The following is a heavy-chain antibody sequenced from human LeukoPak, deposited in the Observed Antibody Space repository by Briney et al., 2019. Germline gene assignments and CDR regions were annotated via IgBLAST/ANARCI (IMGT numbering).Heavy chain of an antibody. Sequence: SETLSLTCTVSGGSISSYYWSWIRQPPGKGLEWIGYIYHSGSTYYNPSLKSRVTIRVDTSKNQFSLKLTSVTAADTAVYYCARGLIKGIAVAGTGWGQGTLVTVSS. CDR2: IYHSGST. J-gene: IGHJ4*02. CDR1: GGSISSYY. D-gene: IGHD6-19*01. CDR3: ARGLIKGIAVAGTG. V-gene: IGHV4-59*12.